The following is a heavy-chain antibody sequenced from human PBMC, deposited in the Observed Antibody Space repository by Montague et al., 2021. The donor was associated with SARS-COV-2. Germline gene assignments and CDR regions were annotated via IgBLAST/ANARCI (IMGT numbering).Heavy chain of an antibody. CDR1: GGSISSSSYY. CDR2: INHSGST. Sequence: SETLSLTCTVSGGSISSSSYYWGWIRQPPGKGLEWIGSINHSGSTNYNPSLKSRVSISVDTSKNQFSLKLSSVTAADTAVYYCARGAPTITMIVVVFTGAGWYFDLWGRGTLVTVSS. CDR3: ARGAPTITMIVVVFTGAGWYFDL. J-gene: IGHJ2*01. D-gene: IGHD3-22*01. V-gene: IGHV4-39*07.